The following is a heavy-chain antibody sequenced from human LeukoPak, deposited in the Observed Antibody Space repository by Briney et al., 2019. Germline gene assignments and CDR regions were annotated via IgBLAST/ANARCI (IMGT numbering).Heavy chain of an antibody. CDR2: FDPEDGET. J-gene: IGHJ6*02. V-gene: IGHV1-24*01. CDR1: GYTLTELS. Sequence: ASVKVSCKVSGYTLTELSMHWVRQAPGKGLEWMGGFDPEDGETIYAQKFQGRVTMTEDTSTDTAYMELSSLRSEDTAVYYCATDLGDGSESDVWGQGTTVTVSS. D-gene: IGHD3-10*01. CDR3: ATDLGDGSESDV.